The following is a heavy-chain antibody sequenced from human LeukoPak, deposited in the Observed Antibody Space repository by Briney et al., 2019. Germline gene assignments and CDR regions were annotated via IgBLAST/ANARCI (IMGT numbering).Heavy chain of an antibody. V-gene: IGHV4-30-4*01. CDR3: ARGRGVPYYYDSSGYYPADY. CDR2: IYYSGST. J-gene: IGHJ4*02. CDR1: GGSISSSNYY. Sequence: PSETLSLTCTVSGGSISSSNYYWSWIRQPPGKGLECIGHIYYSGSTYYNPSLKSRVTISVDTSKNQFSLKLSSVTAADTAVYYCARGRGVPYYYDSSGYYPADYWGQGTLVTVSS. D-gene: IGHD3-22*01.